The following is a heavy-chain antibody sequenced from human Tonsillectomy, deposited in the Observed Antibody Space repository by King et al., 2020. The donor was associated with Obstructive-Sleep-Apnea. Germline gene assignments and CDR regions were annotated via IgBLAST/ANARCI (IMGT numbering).Heavy chain of an antibody. V-gene: IGHV3-23*04. CDR1: GFTFSNYA. J-gene: IGHJ4*02. CDR2: ISRSGADT. CDR3: AIGGYVWGTYYYFDY. D-gene: IGHD3-16*01. Sequence: VQLVESGGGLGQPGGSLRPSCAASGFTFSNYAMGWVRQAPGKGLEWVSAISRSGADTHYADSVKGRFTISRDNSNNMLYLEMNSLRAEDTAVYFCAIGGYVWGTYYYFDYWGQGTLVTVSS.